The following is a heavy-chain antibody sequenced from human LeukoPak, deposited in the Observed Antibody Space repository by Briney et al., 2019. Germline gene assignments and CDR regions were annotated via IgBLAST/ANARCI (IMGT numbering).Heavy chain of an antibody. Sequence: PGGSLRLSCAASGFTLDDYAMHWGRQTPGKGLEWVSLISGDGYSTYYADSVKGRFTISRDNSKNSLYLQMNSLTTEDTALYYCTRGRLWLEDYWGQGTLVTVSS. CDR3: TRGRLWLEDY. CDR1: GFTLDDYA. V-gene: IGHV3-43*02. J-gene: IGHJ4*02. CDR2: ISGDGYST. D-gene: IGHD6-19*01.